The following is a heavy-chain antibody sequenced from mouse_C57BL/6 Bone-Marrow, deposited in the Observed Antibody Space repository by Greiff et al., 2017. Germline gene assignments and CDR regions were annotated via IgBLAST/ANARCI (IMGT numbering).Heavy chain of an antibody. J-gene: IGHJ1*03. V-gene: IGHV5-6*02. CDR2: ISSGGSYT. Sequence: EVKLVESGGDLVKPGGSLKLSCAASGFTFSSYGMSWVRQTPDKRLEWVATISSGGSYTYYPASVKGRFTISRDNAKHTLYLQMSSLKSEDTAMYYCAREPTIVTTVFYWYFDVWGTGTTVTVSS. D-gene: IGHD2-5*01. CDR1: GFTFSSYG. CDR3: AREPTIVTTVFYWYFDV.